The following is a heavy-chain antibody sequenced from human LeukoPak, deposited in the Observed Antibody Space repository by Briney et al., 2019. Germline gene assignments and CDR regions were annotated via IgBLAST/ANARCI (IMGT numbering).Heavy chain of an antibody. CDR2: INPSGGST. CDR1: GYTFTSYG. V-gene: IGHV1-46*01. CDR3: ARDIVGATEGAFDI. D-gene: IGHD1-26*01. J-gene: IGHJ3*02. Sequence: ASVKVSCKASGYTFTSYGISWVRQAPGQGLEWMGIINPSGGSTSYAQKFQGRVTMTRDTSTSTVYMELSSLRSEDTAVYYCARDIVGATEGAFDIWGQGTMVTVSS.